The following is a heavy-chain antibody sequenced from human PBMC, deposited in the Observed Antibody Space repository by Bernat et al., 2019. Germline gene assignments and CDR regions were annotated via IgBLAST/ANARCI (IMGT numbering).Heavy chain of an antibody. D-gene: IGHD3-10*01. CDR1: GFTFSNSA. Sequence: QMQLVQSGPEVKKPGTSVKVSCKTSGFTFSNSAVQWVRQARGQRLEWIGWIVVRSGNTNYAQKLQERVTISRDMSTSTAYMELSSLRSEDTAVYYCAAGYYYGSGNLAPDYWGQGTPVTVSS. V-gene: IGHV1-58*01. J-gene: IGHJ4*02. CDR2: IVVRSGNT. CDR3: AAGYYYGSGNLAPDY.